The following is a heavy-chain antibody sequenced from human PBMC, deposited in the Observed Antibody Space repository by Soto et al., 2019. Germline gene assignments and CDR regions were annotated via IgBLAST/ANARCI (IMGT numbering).Heavy chain of an antibody. Sequence: GSLRLSGVASVFTFSTHATSWVRQGPGKGLEWVSTFSGSGGNIYYGESVKGRFTISRDDPKNTLYLDMNSLRVEDTAVYYCAKDPPWTVGPLAMDVWGQGTTVTVSS. CDR2: FSGSGGNI. J-gene: IGHJ6*02. CDR1: VFTFSTHA. V-gene: IGHV3-23*01. CDR3: AKDPPWTVGPLAMDV. D-gene: IGHD2-2*01.